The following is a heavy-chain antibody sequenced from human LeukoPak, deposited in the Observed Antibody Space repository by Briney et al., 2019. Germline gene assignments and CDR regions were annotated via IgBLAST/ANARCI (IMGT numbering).Heavy chain of an antibody. Sequence: KFQGRVTMTRDTSTSTVYMELSSLRSEDTAVYYCASGEVPAATIDYWGQGTLVTVSS. CDR3: ASGEVPAATIDY. J-gene: IGHJ4*02. D-gene: IGHD2-2*01. V-gene: IGHV1-46*01.